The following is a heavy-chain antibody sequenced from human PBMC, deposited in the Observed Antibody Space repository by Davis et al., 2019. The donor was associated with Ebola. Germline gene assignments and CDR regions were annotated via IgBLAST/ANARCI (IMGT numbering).Heavy chain of an antibody. Sequence: MPSETLSLTCTVSGGSISSSFYYWSWIRQPPGKGLEWIGEIYHTGDTNYNPSLKSRVTISVDTSKNQFSLRLNSVTAADTAVYYCARDSGTFDYWGQGTLVTVSS. CDR1: GGSISSSFYY. CDR2: IYHTGDT. D-gene: IGHD1-26*01. V-gene: IGHV4-39*07. J-gene: IGHJ4*02. CDR3: ARDSGTFDY.